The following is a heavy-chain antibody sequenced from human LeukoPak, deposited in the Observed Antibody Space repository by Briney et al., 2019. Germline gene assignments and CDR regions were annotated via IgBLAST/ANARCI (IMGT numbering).Heavy chain of an antibody. J-gene: IGHJ5*02. V-gene: IGHV1-2*04. Sequence: ASVKVSCKASGYTFTGYYMHWVRQAPGQGLEWMGWINPNSGGTNYAQKFQGWVTMTRDTSISTAYMELSRLRSDDTAVYYCARVPPVSAPLNWFDPWGQGTLVTVSS. CDR1: GYTFTGYY. D-gene: IGHD3-16*02. CDR2: INPNSGGT. CDR3: ARVPPVSAPLNWFDP.